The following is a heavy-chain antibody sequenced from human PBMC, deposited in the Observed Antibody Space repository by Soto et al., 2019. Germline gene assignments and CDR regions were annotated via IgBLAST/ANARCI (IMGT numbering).Heavy chain of an antibody. D-gene: IGHD2-15*01. CDR1: GGTFSSYA. J-gene: IGHJ6*02. CDR3: ARARGVVAATFYYYYGMDV. Sequence: QVQLVQSGAEVKKPGSSVKVSCKASGGTFSSYAISWVRLAPGQGLEWMGGIIPIFGTANYAQKFQGRVTITADESTSTAYMELSSLRSEDTAVYYCARARGVVAATFYYYYGMDVWGQGTTVTVSS. V-gene: IGHV1-69*12. CDR2: IIPIFGTA.